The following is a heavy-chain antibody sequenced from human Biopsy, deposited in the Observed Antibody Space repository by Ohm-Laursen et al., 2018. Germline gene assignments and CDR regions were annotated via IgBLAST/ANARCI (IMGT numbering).Heavy chain of an antibody. Sequence: TQTLTLTCSFPGFSLSPRGMRVSWIRQAPGKALEWLARVDWEDYKDYSASLQTKLSISKDTSNDQVVLTVNNVDPADTATYYCARTPILIVSAGLVYRHRRHLQGMDVWGQGIAVTVS. CDR3: ARTPILIVSAGLVYRHRRHLQGMDV. D-gene: IGHD6-13*01. CDR2: VDWEDYK. J-gene: IGHJ6*02. V-gene: IGHV2-70*04. CDR1: GFSLSPRGMR.